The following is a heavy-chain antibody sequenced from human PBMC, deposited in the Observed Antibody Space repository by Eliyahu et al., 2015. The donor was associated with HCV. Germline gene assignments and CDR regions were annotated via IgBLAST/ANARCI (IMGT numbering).Heavy chain of an antibody. J-gene: IGHJ5*02. D-gene: IGHD2-8*02. CDR3: ARDQTTGGPDIWFDP. CDR2: IYISGDT. Sequence: EVQLVESGGGLIQPGGSLRLSCAASGFTVSTNSMSWVRQAPGRGLECVSVIYISGDTYYTDSVKGRFTISRDNSKNTLYLQMNSLRAEDTAVYYCARDQTTGGPDIWFDPWGQGTLVSVSS. CDR1: GFTVSTNS. V-gene: IGHV3-53*01.